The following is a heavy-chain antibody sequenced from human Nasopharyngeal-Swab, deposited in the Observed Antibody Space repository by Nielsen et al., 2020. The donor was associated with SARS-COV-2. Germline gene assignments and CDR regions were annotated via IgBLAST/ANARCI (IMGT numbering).Heavy chain of an antibody. V-gene: IGHV3-23*01. D-gene: IGHD1-1*01. CDR1: GFTFSTYA. CDR2: IDAGGGNT. CDR3: ARDRGLEYYDY. J-gene: IGHJ4*02. Sequence: GESLKISCAASGFTFSTYAMTWVRQAPGKGLEWVSTIDAGGGNTWYADSVKGRFTISRDNSKNTLYLQMNSLRAEDTAVYYCARDRGLEYYDYWGQGTLVTVSS.